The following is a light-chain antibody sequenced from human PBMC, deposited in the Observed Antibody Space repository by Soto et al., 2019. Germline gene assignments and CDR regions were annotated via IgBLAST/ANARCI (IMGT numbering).Light chain of an antibody. CDR1: SSDVGGYNY. J-gene: IGLJ1*01. V-gene: IGLV2-14*01. CDR2: EVS. Sequence: QSALTQPASVSGSPGQSITISCTGTSSDVGGYNYVSWYQQHPGKAPKLMIYEVSHRPSGTSYRFSGSKSANTASLTISGLQTDDEADYYCSSYTGNNTPFVFGTGTKLTVL. CDR3: SSYTGNNTPFV.